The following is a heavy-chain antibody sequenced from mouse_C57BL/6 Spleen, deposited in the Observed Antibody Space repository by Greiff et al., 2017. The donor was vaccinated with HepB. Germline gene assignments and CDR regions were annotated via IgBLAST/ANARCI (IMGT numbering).Heavy chain of an antibody. Sequence: EVKLLESEGGLVQPGSSMKLSCTASGFTFSDYYMAWVRQVPEKGLEWVANINYDGSSTYYLDSLKSRFIISRDNAKNILYLQMSSLKSEDTATYYCARDPYYYAMDYWGQGTSVTVSS. CDR1: GFTFSDYY. CDR3: ARDPYYYAMDY. J-gene: IGHJ4*01. CDR2: INYDGSST. V-gene: IGHV5-16*01.